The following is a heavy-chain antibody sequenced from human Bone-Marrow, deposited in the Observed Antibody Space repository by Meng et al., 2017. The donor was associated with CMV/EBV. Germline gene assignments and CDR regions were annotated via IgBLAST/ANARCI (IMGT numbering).Heavy chain of an antibody. CDR3: ARVRGAYDL. CDR2: IYSGGST. V-gene: IGHV3-66*02. D-gene: IGHD3-10*01. Sequence: GESLKISCAASGFTFSSYSMNWVRQAPGKGLEWVSVIYSGGSTYYADSVKGRFTISRDNSKNTLYLQMNSLRTEDTAVYYCARVRGAYDLWGQGAQVTVSS. J-gene: IGHJ5*02. CDR1: GFTFSSYS.